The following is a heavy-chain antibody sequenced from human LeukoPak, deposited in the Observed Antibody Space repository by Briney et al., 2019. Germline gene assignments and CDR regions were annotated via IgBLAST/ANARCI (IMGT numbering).Heavy chain of an antibody. CDR3: ARGKTMVYCGGDCYRFDN. D-gene: IGHD2-21*02. CDR2: INPNSGGT. CDR1: GYTFSGYY. J-gene: IGHJ4*02. Sequence: ASVKVSCRASGYTFSGYYMHWVRQAPGQGLEWVGWINPNSGGTNYAQKFQGRVTMTRDTSISTAYMELSRLLSGDTAVYYCARGKTMVYCGGDCYRFDNWGQGTLVTVSS. V-gene: IGHV1-2*02.